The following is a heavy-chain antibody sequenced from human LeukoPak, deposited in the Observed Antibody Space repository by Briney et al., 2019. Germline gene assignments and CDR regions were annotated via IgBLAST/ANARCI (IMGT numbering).Heavy chain of an antibody. CDR3: ARRGIGPLPVDYFDY. CDR2: MNPNSGNT. CDR1: GYTFTSYD. V-gene: IGHV1-8*01. Sequence: ASVKVSCKASGYTFTSYDINWVRQATGQGLEWMGWMNPNSGNTGYAQKFQGRVTMTTDTSTNTAYMELRSLRSDDTAVYYCARRGIGPLPVDYFDYWGQGTLVTVSS. D-gene: IGHD3-16*01. J-gene: IGHJ4*02.